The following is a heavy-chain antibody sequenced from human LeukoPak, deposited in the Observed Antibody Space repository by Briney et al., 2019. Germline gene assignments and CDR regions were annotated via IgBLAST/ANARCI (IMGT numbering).Heavy chain of an antibody. CDR1: GYTFTSYY. Sequence: ASVKVSCKASGYTFTSYYMHWVRQAPGQGLEWKGIINPSGDSTSYAQKFQGRVTMTRDMSTSTVYMELSSLRPEDTAVYYCAREVVVAADASYDACDIWGQGTMVSVSS. CDR2: INPSGDST. J-gene: IGHJ3*02. D-gene: IGHD2-15*01. V-gene: IGHV1-46*01. CDR3: AREVVVAADASYDACDI.